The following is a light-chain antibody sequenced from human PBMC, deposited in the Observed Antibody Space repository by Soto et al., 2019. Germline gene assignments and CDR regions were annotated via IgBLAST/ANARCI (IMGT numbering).Light chain of an antibody. CDR1: QSVSSK. CDR2: GAS. Sequence: EIVMTQSPATLSVSPGERATLSCRASQSVSSKLAWYQQKPGQAPRLLMYGASTRATGTPARFSGSGSGTEFTLTISSLQSEDFAVYYCQQYNNWLPWTFGQGTKVEIK. CDR3: QQYNNWLPWT. J-gene: IGKJ1*01. V-gene: IGKV3-15*01.